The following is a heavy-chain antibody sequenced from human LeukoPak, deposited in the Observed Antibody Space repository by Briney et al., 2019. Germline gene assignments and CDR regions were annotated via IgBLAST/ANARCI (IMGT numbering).Heavy chain of an antibody. Sequence: GGSLRLSCAASGFIFSNYFMNWVRQAPGKGLDWVASISSRTGDVDYGDSVKDRFTISRDNTQNSLFLQMDSLRTADTAVYYCARVVLSYMDVWGEGTTVSVSS. J-gene: IGHJ6*03. CDR3: ARVVLSYMDV. V-gene: IGHV3-21*06. CDR2: ISSRTGDV. D-gene: IGHD3-16*01. CDR1: GFIFSNYF.